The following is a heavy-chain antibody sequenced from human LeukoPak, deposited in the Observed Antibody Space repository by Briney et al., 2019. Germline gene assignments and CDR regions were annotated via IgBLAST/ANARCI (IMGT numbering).Heavy chain of an antibody. CDR1: GFTFSSYG. CDR3: AKSVAGENDAFDI. V-gene: IGHV3-30*18. D-gene: IGHD6-19*01. J-gene: IGHJ3*02. Sequence: GRSLRLSCAASGFTFSSYGMHWVRQAPGKGLEWVAVIWYGGSNKYYADSVKGRFTISRDNSKNTLYLQMNSLRAEDTAVYYCAKSVAGENDAFDIWGQGTMVTVSS. CDR2: IWYGGSNK.